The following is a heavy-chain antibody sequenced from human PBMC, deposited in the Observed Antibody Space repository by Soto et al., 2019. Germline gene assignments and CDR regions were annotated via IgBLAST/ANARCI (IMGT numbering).Heavy chain of an antibody. CDR2: ISAHNGNT. J-gene: IGHJ4*02. D-gene: IGHD6-6*01. V-gene: IGHV1-18*01. Sequence: QVHLVQSGAEVKKPGASVKVSCKGSGYAFTTYGITWVRQAPGQGLEWMGWISAHNGNTNYAQKLPGRVTVTRDTSTSTAYMELRSLRSADTAVYYCARGRDGDYWGQGALVTVSS. CDR1: GYAFTTYG. CDR3: ARGRDGDY.